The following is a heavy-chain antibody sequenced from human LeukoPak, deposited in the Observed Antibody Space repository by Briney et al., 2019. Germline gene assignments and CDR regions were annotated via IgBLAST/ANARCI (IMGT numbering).Heavy chain of an antibody. CDR1: GFSLSTRGVG. D-gene: IGHD4-23*01. J-gene: IGHJ4*02. CDR3: AHSCGGGNSAYLDY. Sequence: RKSGPTLVKPTQTLTLTCSFSGFSLSTRGVGVGWIRQPPGKALEWLAVIYWDDDERYSPSLKSRLTITKDTSKNQVVLTMTNMDPVDTATYYCAHSCGGGNSAYLDYWGQGTLVTVSS. V-gene: IGHV2-5*02. CDR2: IYWDDDE.